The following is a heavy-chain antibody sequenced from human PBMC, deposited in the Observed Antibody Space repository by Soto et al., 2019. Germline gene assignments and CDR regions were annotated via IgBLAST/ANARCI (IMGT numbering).Heavy chain of an antibody. V-gene: IGHV3-33*01. CDR3: ARDFRERYYYDSSGYRAQDY. CDR1: GFTFSSYG. CDR2: IWYDGSNK. D-gene: IGHD3-22*01. Sequence: GSLRLSCAASGFTFSSYGMHWVRQAPGKGLEWVAVIWYDGSNKYYADSVKGRFTISRDNSKNTLYLQMNSLRAEDTAVYYCARDFRERYYYDSSGYRAQDYWGQGTLVTVSS. J-gene: IGHJ4*02.